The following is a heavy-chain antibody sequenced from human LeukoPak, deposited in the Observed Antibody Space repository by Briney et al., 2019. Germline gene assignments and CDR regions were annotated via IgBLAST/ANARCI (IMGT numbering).Heavy chain of an antibody. D-gene: IGHD5-24*01. CDR1: GYTFTNYD. J-gene: IGHJ4*02. CDR3: ARGAMATRVLDF. V-gene: IGHV1-8*01. CDR2: LSPNSGNT. Sequence: ASVKVSCKTSGYTFTNYDINWVRQATGQGLEWMGWLSPNSGNTAYAQKFRGSVTMTMNTSIRTAYMDLSSLRSEDTAVYYCARGAMATRVLDFWGQGTQVTVSS.